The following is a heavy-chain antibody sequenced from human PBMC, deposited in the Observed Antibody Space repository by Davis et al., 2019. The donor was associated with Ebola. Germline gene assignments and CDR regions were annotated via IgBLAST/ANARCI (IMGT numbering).Heavy chain of an antibody. CDR2: ITNSGTYT. V-gene: IGHV3-11*06. CDR1: GFTFSDYY. Sequence: GESLKISCTASGFTFSDYYMSWIRQAPGKGLEWVSYITNSGTYTHYAGSVKGRFTISRDNPKNSLYLQMNNLRAEDTAVYYCARVTGRVDYWGQGTLVTVSS. CDR3: ARVTGRVDY. J-gene: IGHJ4*02. D-gene: IGHD1-14*01.